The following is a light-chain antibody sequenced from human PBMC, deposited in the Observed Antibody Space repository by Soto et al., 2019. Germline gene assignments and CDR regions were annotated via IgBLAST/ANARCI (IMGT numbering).Light chain of an antibody. V-gene: IGLV2-14*01. CDR2: EVS. J-gene: IGLJ3*02. Sequence: QSALTQPAAVSGSPGQSITISCTGTSSAVGCYSFVSWYQQHPVKAPKLLLYEVSNRPSGVSNRFSGSKSGNAASLTISGLQAEDETDYSCSSYTSSSTLERVFGGGTKVTVL. CDR1: SSAVGCYSF. CDR3: SSYTSSSTLERV.